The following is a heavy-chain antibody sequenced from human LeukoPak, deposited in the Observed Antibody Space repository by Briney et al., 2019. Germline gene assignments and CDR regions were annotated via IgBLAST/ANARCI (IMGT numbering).Heavy chain of an antibody. J-gene: IGHJ4*02. CDR3: ARGAVAGHFDY. CDR2: INHSGST. CDR1: GGSFSGYY. Sequence: SETLSLTCAVYGGSFSGYYWSWIRQPPGKGLEWIGEINHSGSTNYNPSLKSRVTISVDTSKNQFSLKLSSVTAADTAVYYCARGAVAGHFDYWGQGTLVPVSS. V-gene: IGHV4-34*01. D-gene: IGHD6-19*01.